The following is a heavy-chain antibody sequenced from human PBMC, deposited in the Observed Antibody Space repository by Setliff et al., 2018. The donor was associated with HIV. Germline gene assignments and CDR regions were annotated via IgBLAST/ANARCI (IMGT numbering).Heavy chain of an antibody. CDR3: ARLWGSAQAFDI. Sequence: ASETLSLTCNVSDGSISSSSYYWAWIRQPPGKGLEWIGTIYYSGNTYYRPSLKSRVTVSIDTSKNQFSLKLSSLTAADTAVYYCARLWGSAQAFDIWGQGTMVTVSS. D-gene: IGHD7-27*01. CDR1: DGSISSSSYY. CDR2: IYYSGNT. V-gene: IGHV4-39*07. J-gene: IGHJ3*02.